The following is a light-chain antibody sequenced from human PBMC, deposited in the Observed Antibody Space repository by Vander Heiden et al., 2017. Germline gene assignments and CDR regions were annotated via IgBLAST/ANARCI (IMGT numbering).Light chain of an antibody. CDR2: QAS. CDR3: RQYNVYSRT. J-gene: IGKJ1*01. CDR1: QCISTW. V-gene: IGKV1-5*03. Sequence: DIQMTQPPSTLSACVGDRVTIPCLARQCISTWLAWYQQKPWTAPKVLIYQASSLQIGVPSRCSGSGSGTAFTLTISSLQPDDFAAYYYRQYNVYSRTFGQGTKVEVK.